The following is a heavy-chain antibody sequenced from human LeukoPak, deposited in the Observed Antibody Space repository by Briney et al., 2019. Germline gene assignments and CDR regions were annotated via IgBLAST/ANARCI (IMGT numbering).Heavy chain of an antibody. CDR3: VKDFHNSWTFDY. CDR2: INDGGNRG. CDR1: GFTFSTCG. Sequence: QAGGSLRLSCAASGFTFSTCGMHWVRQAPGKGLEWVAFINDGGNRGDYADSVKGRLTISRDTSKNILYLQMNSLRVEDTAIYYCVKDFHNSWTFDYWGQGTLVTVSS. D-gene: IGHD6-13*01. J-gene: IGHJ4*02. V-gene: IGHV3-30*02.